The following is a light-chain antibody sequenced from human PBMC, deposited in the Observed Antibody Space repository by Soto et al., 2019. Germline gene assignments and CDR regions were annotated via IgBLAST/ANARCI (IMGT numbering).Light chain of an antibody. CDR2: GAS. J-gene: IGKJ3*01. V-gene: IGKV1-27*01. CDR1: QGIFDY. Sequence: DIQMTQSPSSLSASVGDRVTITCRASQGIFDYVAWYQQKPGKVPKLLVFGASILQSGVPSRFSGSGSGTDFTLTIISLQPEDVATYYCQNDNSAPFTFGPGTKVDIK. CDR3: QNDNSAPFT.